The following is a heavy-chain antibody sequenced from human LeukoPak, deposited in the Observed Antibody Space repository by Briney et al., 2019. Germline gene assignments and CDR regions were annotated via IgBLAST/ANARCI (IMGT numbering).Heavy chain of an antibody. CDR3: AKVWSADFWSGYFTWFGP. CDR1: GFTFSVYA. Sequence: GGSLRLSCTASGFTFSVYAMIWVRQAPEKGLEWVSGISGSGGSTYYADSVKGRFTISRDNSKNTLYLQMNSLGAEDTAVYYCAKVWSADFWSGYFTWFGPWGQGTLVTVSS. J-gene: IGHJ5*02. V-gene: IGHV3-23*01. CDR2: ISGSGGST. D-gene: IGHD3-3*01.